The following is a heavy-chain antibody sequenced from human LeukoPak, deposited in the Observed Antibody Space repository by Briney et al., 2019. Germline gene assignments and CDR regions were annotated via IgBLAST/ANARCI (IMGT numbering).Heavy chain of an antibody. J-gene: IGHJ5*02. CDR3: APAGTSIAVAGTFDWFDP. CDR2: IYYSGST. CDR1: GGSISSYY. D-gene: IGHD6-19*01. V-gene: IGHV4-59*12. Sequence: SETLSLTCTVSGGSISSYYWSWIRQPPGKGLEWIGYIYYSGSTNYNPSLKSRVTISVDTSKNQFSLKLSSVTAADTAVYYCAPAGTSIAVAGTFDWFDPWGQGTLVTVSS.